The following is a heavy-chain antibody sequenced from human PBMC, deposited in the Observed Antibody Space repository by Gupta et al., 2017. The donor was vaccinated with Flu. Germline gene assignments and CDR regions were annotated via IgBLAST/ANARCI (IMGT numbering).Heavy chain of an antibody. CDR2: INPSAGST. CDR3: ARSLGSLGYFDL. CDR1: TLTSHY. J-gene: IGHJ2*01. V-gene: IGHV1-46*01. Sequence: TLTSHYIYWLRQTPGQGLEWVGMINPSAGSTTYAQNFQDRVTMTSDTSTNTVYMELSSLISDDTAVYYCARSLGSLGYFDLWGRGTLVTVSS. D-gene: IGHD3-10*01.